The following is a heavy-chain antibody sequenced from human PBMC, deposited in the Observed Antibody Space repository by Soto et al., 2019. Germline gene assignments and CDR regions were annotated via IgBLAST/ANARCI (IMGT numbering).Heavy chain of an antibody. CDR2: LDGADGST. V-gene: IGHV3-23*01. CDR3: AAPRDEYGSGVSWFTYGMDI. CDR1: GFTFSDYA. Sequence: GGSLRLSCLASGFTFSDYAMTWVRHVPGRGLEWVASLDGADGSTYYADSVRGRSTISRDNSQNTLFLQMKRLTVDDTAIYYCAAPRDEYGSGVSWFTYGMDIWGQGTTVTVSS. D-gene: IGHD3-10*01. J-gene: IGHJ6*02.